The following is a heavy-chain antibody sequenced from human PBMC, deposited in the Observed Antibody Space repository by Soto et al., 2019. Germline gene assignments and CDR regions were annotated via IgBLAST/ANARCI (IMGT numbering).Heavy chain of an antibody. Sequence: QVQLVQSGAEVKKPGTSVRISCKTSGYIFSNYDINWLLQAAGQGLEWMGWMNPNSGYTGSARKFQGRVTMTRDTSMRTAYMELSSLRSEDTAVYYCARVMGSVDYWGQGTLVTVSS. J-gene: IGHJ4*02. V-gene: IGHV1-8*01. CDR1: GYIFSNYD. CDR2: MNPNSGYT. CDR3: ARVMGSVDY. D-gene: IGHD1-26*01.